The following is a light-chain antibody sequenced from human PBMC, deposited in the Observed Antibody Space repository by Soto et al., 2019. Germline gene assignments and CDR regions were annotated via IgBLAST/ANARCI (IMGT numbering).Light chain of an antibody. CDR1: NLGDKY. CDR3: QAWDSSTAV. J-gene: IGLJ2*01. CDR2: QDS. V-gene: IGLV3-1*01. Sequence: SYELTQPPSVSVSPGQTASITCSGDNLGDKYACWYQQKPDQSPVLVIYQDSKRPSGIPELFSGSNSGNTANRTIIGTQAMDEADYYCQAWDSSTAVFGGGTKVTVL.